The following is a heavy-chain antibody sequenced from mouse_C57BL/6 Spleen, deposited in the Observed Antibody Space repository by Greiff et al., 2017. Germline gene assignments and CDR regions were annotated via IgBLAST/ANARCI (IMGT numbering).Heavy chain of an antibody. V-gene: IGHV1-50*01. CDR3: SRTNGDY. Sequence: QVQLQQSGAELVKPGASVKLSCKASGYTFTSYWMQWVKQRPGQGLEWIGEIDPSDSYTNYNQKFKGKATLTVDTSSSTAYMQRSSLTSEDSAVYYCSRTNGDYWGQGTTLTVSS. J-gene: IGHJ2*01. CDR2: IDPSDSYT. CDR1: GYTFTSYW.